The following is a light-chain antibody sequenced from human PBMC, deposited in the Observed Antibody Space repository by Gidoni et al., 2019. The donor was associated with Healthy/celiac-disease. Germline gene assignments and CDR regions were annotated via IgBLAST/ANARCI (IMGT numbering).Light chain of an antibody. CDR3: QQYNSYSWT. CDR1: QSISSW. CDR2: DAS. Sequence: DIQMTPSPSTLSASVGDRVTITCRASQSISSWFAWYQQKPGKAPKLLIYDASSLESGVPSRFSGSGSGTEFTLTISSLQPDDFATYYCQQYNSYSWTFGQGTKVEIK. V-gene: IGKV1-5*01. J-gene: IGKJ1*01.